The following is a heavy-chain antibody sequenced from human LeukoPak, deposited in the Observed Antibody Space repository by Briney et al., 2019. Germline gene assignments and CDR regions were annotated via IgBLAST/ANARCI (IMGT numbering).Heavy chain of an antibody. CDR3: ARGYSSNWLGYFDY. CDR1: GFTFSSYG. CDR2: VSSDGSNK. Sequence: GGSLRLSCAASGFTFSSYGIHWVRQAPGKGLEWVAVVSSDGSNKYYADSVKGRFTISRDTSKNTLYLQMNSLGTEDTAVYYCARGYSSNWLGYFDYWGQGTLVTVSS. D-gene: IGHD6-13*01. V-gene: IGHV3-30*03. J-gene: IGHJ4*02.